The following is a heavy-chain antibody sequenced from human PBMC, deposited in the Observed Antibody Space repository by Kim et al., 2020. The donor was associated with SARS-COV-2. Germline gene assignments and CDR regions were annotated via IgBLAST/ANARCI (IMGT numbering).Heavy chain of an antibody. D-gene: IGHD2-2*01. CDR1: GFTFSSYA. CDR2: ISYDGSNK. V-gene: IGHV3-30*04. CDR3: ARARVVVVPAAPDF. Sequence: GGSLRLSCAASGFTFSSYAMHWVRQAPGKGMEWVAVISYDGSNKYYADSVKGRFTISRDNSTNTLYLQMNSLRAEDTAVYFCARARVVVVPAAPDFWGQG. J-gene: IGHJ4*02.